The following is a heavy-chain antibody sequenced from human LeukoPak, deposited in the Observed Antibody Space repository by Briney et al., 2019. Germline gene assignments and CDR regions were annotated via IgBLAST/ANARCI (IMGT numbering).Heavy chain of an antibody. D-gene: IGHD1-26*01. V-gene: IGHV4-59*01. J-gene: IGHJ3*01. CDR3: AHSKRGGGYYINAFAV. CDR2: SYSGGNA. CDR1: GASTSAYY. Sequence: PSETLSLTCTVSGASTSAYYRIWIRQPPGKGLEWIGYSYSGGNANYNPSLKSRVTISIDTSENQFSLRLTSVTAADTAVYFCAHSKRGGGYYINAFAVWGQGALVTISS.